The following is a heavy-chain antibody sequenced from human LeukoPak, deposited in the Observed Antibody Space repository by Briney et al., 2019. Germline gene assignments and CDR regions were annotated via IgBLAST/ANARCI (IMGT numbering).Heavy chain of an antibody. CDR3: ARGMVGATNFDY. V-gene: IGHV4-30-4*02. CDR2: IYYSGTT. CDR1: GGSISSGDYY. D-gene: IGHD1-26*01. J-gene: IGHJ4*02. Sequence: PSETLSLTCTVSGGSISSGDYYWSWVRQPPGKGLEWIGYIYYSGTTYYNPSLKSRVIISVDTSKNQFSLKLSSVTAADTAVYYCARGMVGATNFDYWGQGTLVTVSS.